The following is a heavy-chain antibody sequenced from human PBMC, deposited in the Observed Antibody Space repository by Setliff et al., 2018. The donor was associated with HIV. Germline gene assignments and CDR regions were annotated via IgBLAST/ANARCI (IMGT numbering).Heavy chain of an antibody. CDR3: ARDPILGGPDFFDY. CDR2: ISRSSSDI. V-gene: IGHV3-21*01. D-gene: IGHD1-26*01. J-gene: IGHJ4*02. CDR1: GFTFSTYS. Sequence: GGSLRLSCEASGFTFSTYSMNWVRQAPGKGLEWVSSISRSSSDIYYADSVKGRFTVSRDNAKNSLYLQMNSLRPEDTAVYYCARDPILGGPDFFDYWGQGTLVTVSS.